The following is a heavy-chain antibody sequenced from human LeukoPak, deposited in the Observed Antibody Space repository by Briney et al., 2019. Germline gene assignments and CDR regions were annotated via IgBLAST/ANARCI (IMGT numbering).Heavy chain of an antibody. J-gene: IGHJ3*02. CDR2: IKSKTDGRTT. D-gene: IGHD6-6*01. CDR3: TTEERESIAAREAFDI. Sequence: GGSLRLSCAASGFTFSNAWMSWVRQAPGKGLEWVGRIKSKTDGRTTDYAAPVKGRFTISRDDSKNTLYLQMNSLKTEDTAVYYCTTEERESIAAREAFDIWGQGTMVTVSS. V-gene: IGHV3-15*01. CDR1: GFTFSNAW.